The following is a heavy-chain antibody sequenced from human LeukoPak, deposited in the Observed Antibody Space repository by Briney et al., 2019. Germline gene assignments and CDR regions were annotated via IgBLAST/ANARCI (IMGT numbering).Heavy chain of an antibody. CDR3: ARRSSGYDYYYYYGMDV. Sequence: GASVKVSCKASGYTFTSYGISWVRQAPGQGLEWMGWISAYNGNTNYAQKLQGRVTMTTDTSTSTAYMELRGLRSDDTAVYYCARRSSGYDYYYYYGMDVWGKGTTVTVSS. J-gene: IGHJ6*04. D-gene: IGHD5-12*01. V-gene: IGHV1-18*04. CDR2: ISAYNGNT. CDR1: GYTFTSYG.